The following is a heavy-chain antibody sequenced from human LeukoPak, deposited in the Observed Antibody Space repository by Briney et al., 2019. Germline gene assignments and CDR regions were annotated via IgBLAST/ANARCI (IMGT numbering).Heavy chain of an antibody. D-gene: IGHD5-24*01. Sequence: PGGSLRLSCAASGFTFGSYWMSWVRQAPGKGLEWVANIKQDGSEKYYVDSVKGRFTISRDNAKNSLYLQMNSLRAEDTAVYYCARVRDGYNKFGRIGAYYYYMDVWGKGTTVTVSS. CDR3: ARVRDGYNKFGRIGAYYYYMDV. J-gene: IGHJ6*03. V-gene: IGHV3-7*01. CDR2: IKQDGSEK. CDR1: GFTFGSYW.